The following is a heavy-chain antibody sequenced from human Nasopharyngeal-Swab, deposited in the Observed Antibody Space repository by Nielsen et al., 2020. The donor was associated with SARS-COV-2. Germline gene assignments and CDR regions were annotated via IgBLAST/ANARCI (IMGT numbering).Heavy chain of an antibody. D-gene: IGHD1-14*01. CDR3: ASASSTRLRQAFDI. Sequence: WIRQPPGKGLEWIGYIYYSGSTNYNPSLKSRVTISVDTSKNQFSLKLSSVTAADMAVYYCASASSTRLRQAFDIWGQGTMVTVSS. J-gene: IGHJ3*02. CDR2: IYYSGST. V-gene: IGHV4-59*01.